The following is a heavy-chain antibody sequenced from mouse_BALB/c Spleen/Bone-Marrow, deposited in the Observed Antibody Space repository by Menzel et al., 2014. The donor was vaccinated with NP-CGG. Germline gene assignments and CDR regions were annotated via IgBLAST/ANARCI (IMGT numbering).Heavy chain of an antibody. J-gene: IGHJ3*01. CDR2: IWAGGST. D-gene: IGHD2-4*01. CDR1: GFSLTSYG. V-gene: IGHV2-9*02. CDR3: AREGSTMITTPFAY. Sequence: VKLVESGPGLVAPSQSLSITCTVSGFSLTSYGVHWVRQPPGKGLEWLGVIWAGGSTNYNSALMSRLSISKDNSKSQVFLKMNSLQTDDTAMYYCAREGSTMITTPFAYWGQGTLVTVSA.